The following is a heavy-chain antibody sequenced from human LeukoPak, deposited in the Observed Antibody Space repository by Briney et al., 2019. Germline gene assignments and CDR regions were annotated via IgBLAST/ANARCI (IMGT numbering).Heavy chain of an antibody. J-gene: IGHJ3*02. D-gene: IGHD1-26*01. Sequence: SETLSLTCAVYGGSFSGYYWSWIRQPPGKGLEWIGEINHSGSTNYNPSLKSRVTISVDTSENQFSLKLSSVTAADTAVYYCARGGGELLSAFDIWGQGTMVTVSS. V-gene: IGHV4-34*01. CDR3: ARGGGELLSAFDI. CDR1: GGSFSGYY. CDR2: INHSGST.